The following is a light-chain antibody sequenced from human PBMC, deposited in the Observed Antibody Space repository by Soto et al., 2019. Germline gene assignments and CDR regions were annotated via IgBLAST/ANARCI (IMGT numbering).Light chain of an antibody. CDR2: EVT. J-gene: IGLJ1*01. V-gene: IGLV2-8*01. Sequence: QSVLTQPASVSGSPGQSITISCTGTSSDVGGYNYVSWYQQHPGKAPKLMIYEVTKRPSGVPDRFSGSKSGNTASLTVSGLLAEDEADYYCASYAGSNKVFGTGTKVTVL. CDR1: SSDVGGYNY. CDR3: ASYAGSNKV.